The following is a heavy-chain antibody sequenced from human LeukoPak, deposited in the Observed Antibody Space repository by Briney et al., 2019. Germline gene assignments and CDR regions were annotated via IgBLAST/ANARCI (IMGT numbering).Heavy chain of an antibody. Sequence: PSETLSLTCAVYGGSFSGYYWSWIRQPPGKGLEWIGEINHSGSTNYNPSLKSRVTISVDTSKNQFSLKLSSVTAADTAVYYCARGRSYYNHWGQGTLVTVSS. CDR2: INHSGST. J-gene: IGHJ5*02. D-gene: IGHD3-10*01. CDR3: ARGRSYYNH. V-gene: IGHV4-34*01. CDR1: GGSFSGYY.